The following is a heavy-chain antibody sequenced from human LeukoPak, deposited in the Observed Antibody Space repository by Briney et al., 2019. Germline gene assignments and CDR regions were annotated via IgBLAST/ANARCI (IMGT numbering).Heavy chain of an antibody. D-gene: IGHD1-26*01. J-gene: IGHJ3*02. CDR1: GYTFTGYY. CDR2: IYPNSGAT. Sequence: ASAKVSCKASGYTFTGYYMHWVRQAPGQGLEWMGYIYPNSGATKYAQKFQGRVSMTRDKPISTAYMELSRLRSDDTAVYYCARSKAWELPNAFDIWGQGTMVTVSS. CDR3: ARSKAWELPNAFDI. V-gene: IGHV1-2*02.